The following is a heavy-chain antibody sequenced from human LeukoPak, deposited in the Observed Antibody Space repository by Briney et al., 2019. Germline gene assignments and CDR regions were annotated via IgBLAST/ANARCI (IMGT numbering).Heavy chain of an antibody. CDR2: IYSGGST. D-gene: IGHD3-10*01. CDR3: ARDLSFGDPSY. CDR1: GFTVSSNY. Sequence: GGSLRLSCAASGFTVSSNYMSWVRQAPGKGLEWVSVIYSGGSTYYADSVKGRFTISRDNSKNTLYLQMNSLRAEDTAVYYCARDLSFGDPSYWGQGTLVTVSS. V-gene: IGHV3-66*01. J-gene: IGHJ4*02.